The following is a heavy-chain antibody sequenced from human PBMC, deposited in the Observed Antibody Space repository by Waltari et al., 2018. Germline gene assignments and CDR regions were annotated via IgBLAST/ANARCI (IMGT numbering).Heavy chain of an antibody. Sequence: QVQLQESGPRLVKPWETLSLTCTVSGGSMTTSYWSWIRQAAGKGPEWIGRIYTTGDTTYNPSLESRVSMSIDRSKNLFSLSLNSVTAADTAVYYCARCSTVTSIYWYFDLWGRGALVTVSS. CDR1: GGSMTTSY. CDR3: ARCSTVTSIYWYFDL. CDR2: IYTTGDT. V-gene: IGHV4-4*07. D-gene: IGHD4-17*01. J-gene: IGHJ2*01.